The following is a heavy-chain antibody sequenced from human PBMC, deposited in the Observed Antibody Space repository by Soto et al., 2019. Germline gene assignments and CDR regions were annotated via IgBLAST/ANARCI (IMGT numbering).Heavy chain of an antibody. Sequence: EVQLVESGGGLVQPGGSLRLSCAASGFTFSSYWMSWVRQAPGKGLEWVANIKEDGRESYYVDSVKGRFTISRDNAKNSLYLQMNSLRADATAVYYCARATGADKADYWGQGTLVTVSS. V-gene: IGHV3-7*04. J-gene: IGHJ4*02. D-gene: IGHD3-10*01. CDR2: IKEDGRES. CDR1: GFTFSSYW. CDR3: ARATGADKADY.